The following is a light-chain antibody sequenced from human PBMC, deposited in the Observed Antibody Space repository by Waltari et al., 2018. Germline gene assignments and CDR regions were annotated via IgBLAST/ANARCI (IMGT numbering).Light chain of an antibody. CDR1: QSVRNY. CDR3: QQRSSWPLT. J-gene: IGKJ4*01. V-gene: IGKV3-11*01. CDR2: DTS. Sequence: EIVLIQSPATLALSPGERATLSCRASQSVRNYLAWFQQKPCQVPRLLIYDTSNRGTGVPARFSGSGSGTDFTLTISSLESEDFAVYYCQQRSSWPLTFGGGTKVQIK.